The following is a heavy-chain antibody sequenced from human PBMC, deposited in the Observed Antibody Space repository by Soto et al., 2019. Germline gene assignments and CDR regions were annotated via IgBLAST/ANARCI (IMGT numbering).Heavy chain of an antibody. J-gene: IGHJ6*02. V-gene: IGHV3-30*18. CDR2: ISYDGSNK. CDR1: GFTFSSYG. CDR3: AKDQDVYYYHGMDV. Sequence: QLVESGGGVVQPERSLRLSCAASGFTFSSYGMHWVRQAPGKGLEWVAVISYDGSNKYYADSVKGRFTISRDNSKNTLYLQMNSLRGEDTAVYFCAKDQDVYYYHGMDVWGQGTTVTVSS.